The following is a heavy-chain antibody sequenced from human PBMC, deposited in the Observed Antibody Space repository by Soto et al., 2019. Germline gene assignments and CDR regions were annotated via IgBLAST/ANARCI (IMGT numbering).Heavy chain of an antibody. D-gene: IGHD2-2*01. CDR1: GYTFTSYG. Sequence: ASVKVSCKASGYTFTSYGISWVRQAPGQGLEWMGWISAYNGNTNYAQKLQVRVTMTTDTSTSTAYMELRSLRSDDTAVYYCARDVVVPAAIGCYDCNYHYGMDDWDKETTVTVSS. CDR3: ARDVVVPAAIGCYDCNYHYGMDD. CDR2: ISAYNGNT. J-gene: IGHJ6*04. V-gene: IGHV1-18*04.